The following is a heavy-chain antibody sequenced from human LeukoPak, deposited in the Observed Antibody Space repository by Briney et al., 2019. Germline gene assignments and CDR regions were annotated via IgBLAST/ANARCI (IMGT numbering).Heavy chain of an antibody. CDR3: ARDEVGVGATHDY. Sequence: GGSLRLSCAASGFTFSSYWMHWVRQAPGKGLVWVSRISKDGSSTYYADSVKGRFTISRDNAKNTLYPQMNSLRAEDTAVYYCARDEVGVGATHDYWGQGTLVTVSS. CDR1: GFTFSSYW. J-gene: IGHJ4*02. CDR2: ISKDGSST. V-gene: IGHV3-74*01. D-gene: IGHD1-26*01.